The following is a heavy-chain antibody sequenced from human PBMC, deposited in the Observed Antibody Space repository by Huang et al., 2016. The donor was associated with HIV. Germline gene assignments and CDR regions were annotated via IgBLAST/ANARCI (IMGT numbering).Heavy chain of an antibody. J-gene: IGHJ4*02. V-gene: IGHV4-39*02. CDR3: ARLPGSITMIRGVITDPY. CDR1: GGSIRSDNYY. D-gene: IGHD3-10*01. CDR2: IYYSGST. Sequence: QLQLQESGPGLVKPSETLSLTCTVSGGSIRSDNYYWGWIRQPPGKGLEWIGSIYYSGSTYYNPSRKRRVTITVDTSKKHFSLRMRSVTAADTAVYYCARLPGSITMIRGVITDPYWGQGTLVTVSS.